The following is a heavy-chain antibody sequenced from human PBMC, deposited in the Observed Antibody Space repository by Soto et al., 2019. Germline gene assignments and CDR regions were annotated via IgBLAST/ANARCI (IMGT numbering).Heavy chain of an antibody. CDR3: ARRLYDFWSGHPKGLDY. V-gene: IGHV3-73*01. CDR2: IRTKANNYAT. CDR1: GFTFSGSA. J-gene: IGHJ4*02. D-gene: IGHD3-3*01. Sequence: GGSLRLSCAASGFTFSGSAMHWVRQASGKGLEWVGRIRTKANNYATAYAVSVKGRFTISRDDSRNMAYLQMNSLKTEDTAVYYCARRLYDFWSGHPKGLDYWGQGTVVTVSS.